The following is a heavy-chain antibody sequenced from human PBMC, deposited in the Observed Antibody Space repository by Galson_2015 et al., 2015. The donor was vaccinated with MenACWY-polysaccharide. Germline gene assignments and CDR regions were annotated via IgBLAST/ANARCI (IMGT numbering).Heavy chain of an antibody. CDR1: AFTFSSYW. CDR2: ISTDGSFT. Sequence: SLRLSCAGSAFTFSSYWMHWVRQVPGKGLVWVSRISTDGSFTGNADSVEGRFTISRDNAKNTLYLQMNSLRVEDTAVYFCAHFGPDWELSQWGQGTLVTVSS. J-gene: IGHJ4*02. D-gene: IGHD1-7*01. V-gene: IGHV3-74*01. CDR3: AHFGPDWELSQ.